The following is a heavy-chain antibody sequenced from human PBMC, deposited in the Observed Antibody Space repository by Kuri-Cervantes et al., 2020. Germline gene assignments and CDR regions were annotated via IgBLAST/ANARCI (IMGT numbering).Heavy chain of an antibody. Sequence: GGSLRLSCAASGFNLSDYYMTCRQAPGKGLEWVPCITHTATSIYSADSVWGRFTISSDNAQNSLYLVMNSLRVEDTAVYYCVMGWSHDYWGQGALVTVSS. CDR1: GFNLSDYY. CDR2: ITHTATSI. V-gene: IGHV3-11*04. J-gene: IGHJ4*02. CDR3: VMGWSHDY. D-gene: IGHD3-3*01.